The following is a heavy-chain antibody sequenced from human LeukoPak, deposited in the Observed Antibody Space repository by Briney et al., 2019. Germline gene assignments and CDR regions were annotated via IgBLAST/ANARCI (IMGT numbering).Heavy chain of an antibody. Sequence: GGSLRLSCAASGFTFSDYYMSWIRQAPGKGLEWVSYISSSGSTIYYADSVKGRFTISRDNAKNSLYLQVNSLRAEDTAVYYCARGSRFGVVGRDAFDIWGQGTVVTVSS. CDR3: ARGSRFGVVGRDAFDI. D-gene: IGHD3-3*01. V-gene: IGHV3-11*04. CDR1: GFTFSDYY. CDR2: ISSSGSTI. J-gene: IGHJ3*02.